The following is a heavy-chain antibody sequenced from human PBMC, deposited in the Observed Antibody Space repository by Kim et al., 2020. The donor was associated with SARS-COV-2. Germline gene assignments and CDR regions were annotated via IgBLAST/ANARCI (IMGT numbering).Heavy chain of an antibody. V-gene: IGHV3-64*02. J-gene: IGHJ4*02. CDR3: VRRATAADAGYDY. D-gene: IGHD6-13*01. CDR1: GFTFSNFA. Sequence: GGSLRLSCAASGFTFSNFAIHWVRQAPGKGLESVSAISSSGANTYYADSVKGRFTISRDNSKNTLYLQMGSLRAEDTAVYYCVRRATAADAGYDYWGQGT. CDR2: ISSSGANT.